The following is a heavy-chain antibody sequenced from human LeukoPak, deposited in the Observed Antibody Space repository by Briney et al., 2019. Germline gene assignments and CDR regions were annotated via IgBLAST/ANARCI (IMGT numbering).Heavy chain of an antibody. CDR2: IKQDGSEK. CDR3: ARDLATYDYDWGTWKWFDP. D-gene: IGHD3-16*01. Sequence: PGGSLRLSCAASGFTFSSYWMSWVRQAPGKGLEWVANIKQDGSEKYYVDSVKGRFTISRDNAKNSLYLQMNSLRAEDTAVYYCARDLATYDYDWGTWKWFDPWGQGTLVTVSS. V-gene: IGHV3-7*01. J-gene: IGHJ5*02. CDR1: GFTFSSYW.